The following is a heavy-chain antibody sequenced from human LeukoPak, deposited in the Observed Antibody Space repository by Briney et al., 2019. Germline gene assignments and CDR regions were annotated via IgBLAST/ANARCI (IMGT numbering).Heavy chain of an antibody. Sequence: GGSLRLSCAASGFTFSSYAMHWVRQAPGKGLEWVAVISYDGSNKYYADSVKGRFTISRDNSKNTLYLQMNSLRAEDTAVYYCARDYTDLLDAFDIWGQGTMLTVSS. CDR1: GFTFSSYA. V-gene: IGHV3-30-3*01. CDR2: ISYDGSNK. J-gene: IGHJ3*02. CDR3: ARDYTDLLDAFDI. D-gene: IGHD3-16*01.